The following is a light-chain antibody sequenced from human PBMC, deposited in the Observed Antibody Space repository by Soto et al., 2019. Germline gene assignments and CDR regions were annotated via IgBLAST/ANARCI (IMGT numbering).Light chain of an antibody. CDR1: QTVRSSY. CDR3: QQYGSSPTT. CDR2: GAS. Sequence: EIVLTQSPGTLSVPPGETATLSCRPSQTVRSSYLAWYQQTPGQAPRLLFFGASIRATGIPDRFSGSGSGTDFTLTISRLEPEDSAVYHGQQYGSSPTTFGQGTKVDIK. J-gene: IGKJ1*01. V-gene: IGKV3-20*01.